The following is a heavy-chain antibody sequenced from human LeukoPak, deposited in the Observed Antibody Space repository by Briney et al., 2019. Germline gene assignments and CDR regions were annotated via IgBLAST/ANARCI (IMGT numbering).Heavy chain of an antibody. CDR2: MNPNSGNT. CDR3: ARDGTCGGYGDSEDWFDP. V-gene: IGHV1-8*01. J-gene: IGHJ5*02. D-gene: IGHD4-17*01. CDR1: GYTFTSYD. Sequence: GASVKVSCKGSGYTFTSYDINWGRHGTGQGIEWMGWMNPNSGNTGYAQKFQGRVTMTRNTSISTAYMELSSLRSEDTAVYYCARDGTCGGYGDSEDWFDPWGQGTLVTVSS.